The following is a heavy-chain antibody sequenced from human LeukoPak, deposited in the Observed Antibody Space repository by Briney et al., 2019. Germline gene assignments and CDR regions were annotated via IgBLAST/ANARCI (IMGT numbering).Heavy chain of an antibody. CDR1: GYTFSGYY. CDR2: INPNTGAT. V-gene: IGHV1-2*02. J-gene: IGHJ4*02. Sequence: GASVKVSCKASGYTFSGYYVHWARQAPGQGLEWMGWINPNTGATNYAQKFQGRVTMTRDTSISAAFLELSMLTSDDTAVYYCARGGSTIVVVPASNLPSDYWGQGTLVTVSS. CDR3: ARGGSTIVVVPASNLPSDY. D-gene: IGHD2-2*01.